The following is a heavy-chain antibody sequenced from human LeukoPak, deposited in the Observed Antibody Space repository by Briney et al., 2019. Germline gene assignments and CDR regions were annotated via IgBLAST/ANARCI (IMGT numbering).Heavy chain of an antibody. CDR2: INPSGGST. D-gene: IGHD5-18*01. CDR1: EYTFTSYY. V-gene: IGHV1-46*01. J-gene: IGHJ4*02. CDR3: ARDLAEAGYSYGYFDY. Sequence: EASLKVSCKASEYTFTSYYMHWVRQAPGQGLEWMGIINPSGGSTSYAQKFQGRVTMTRDTSTSTVYMELSSLRSEDTAVYYCARDLAEAGYSYGYFDYWGQGTLVTVSS.